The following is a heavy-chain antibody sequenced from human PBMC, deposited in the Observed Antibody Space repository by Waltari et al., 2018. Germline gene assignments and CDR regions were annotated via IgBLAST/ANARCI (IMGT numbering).Heavy chain of an antibody. Sequence: EVQLLESGGGLVQPGGSLRLSCAASHFSFTTSDLSWVRQAPGKGLECGSTIRGNGGCTYYADTVKGRFTISRDYSKNTLYLQMNSLRAEDTAIYYCAKRGVFGSGNSFKNNWFDSWGQGTLVTVSS. CDR1: HFSFTTSD. D-gene: IGHD3-10*01. J-gene: IGHJ5*01. CDR3: AKRGVFGSGNSFKNNWFDS. V-gene: IGHV3-23*01. CDR2: IRGNGGCT.